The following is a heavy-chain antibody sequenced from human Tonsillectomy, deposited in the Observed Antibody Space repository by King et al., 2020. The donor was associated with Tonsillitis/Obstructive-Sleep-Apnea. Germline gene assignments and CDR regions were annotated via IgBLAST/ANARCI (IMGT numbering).Heavy chain of an antibody. D-gene: IGHD2-2*01. J-gene: IGHJ6*03. V-gene: IGHV3-30*04. Sequence: VQLVESGGGVVQPGRSLGLSCAATGFTFHSYAMHWVRQAPGKGLEWVAVLSSDGGNERYADSVGGRFTISRDNSKKTVHLQMNSLRAEDTAVYYCVRAGCSSTSCHEYYRYYMDGWGKGTTVTVSS. CDR2: LSSDGGNE. CDR1: GFTFHSYA. CDR3: VRAGCSSTSCHEYYRYYMDG.